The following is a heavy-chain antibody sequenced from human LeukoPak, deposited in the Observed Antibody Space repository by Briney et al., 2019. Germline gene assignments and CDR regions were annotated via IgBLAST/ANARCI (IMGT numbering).Heavy chain of an antibody. CDR1: GFTFSSYS. V-gene: IGHV3-21*01. Sequence: GGSLRLSCAASGFTFSSYSMNWVRQAPGKGLEWVSSISSSSSYIYYADSVKGRFTISRDNAKNSLYLQMNNLRAEDTAVYYCARDGYDVDTAMVVPFDYWGQGTLVTVSS. CDR3: ARDGYDVDTAMVVPFDY. CDR2: ISSSSSYI. J-gene: IGHJ4*02. D-gene: IGHD5-18*01.